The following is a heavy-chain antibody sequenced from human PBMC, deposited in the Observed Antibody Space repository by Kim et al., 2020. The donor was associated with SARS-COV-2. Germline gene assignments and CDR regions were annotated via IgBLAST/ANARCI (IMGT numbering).Heavy chain of an antibody. CDR1: GFIFSDHY. V-gene: IGHV3-72*01. D-gene: IGHD2-15*01. CDR3: ASRRAADSISDFGS. J-gene: IGHJ4*02. CDR2: SRNKAHSYTT. Sequence: GGSLRLSCAVSGFIFSDHYMDWVCQAPGEGLEWVGRSRNKAHSYTTEDAASVKGRFTISRDDPKNSLYLQMSSLKTEDTAVYYCASRRAADSISDFGSWGQGTLVTVSS.